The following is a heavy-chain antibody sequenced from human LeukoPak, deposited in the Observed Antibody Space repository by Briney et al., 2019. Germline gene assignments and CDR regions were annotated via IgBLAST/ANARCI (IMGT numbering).Heavy chain of an antibody. Sequence: SETLSLTCTVSGGSISTYYWSWIRQPAGKGLEWIGRIYISGRTNYNPSLQSRVTMSVDTSRNQFSLKLRPVTAADTAVYYCAREASDTAMATYYFDYWGQGTLVTVSS. V-gene: IGHV4-4*07. CDR1: GGSISTYY. J-gene: IGHJ4*02. CDR2: IYISGRT. D-gene: IGHD5-18*01. CDR3: AREASDTAMATYYFDY.